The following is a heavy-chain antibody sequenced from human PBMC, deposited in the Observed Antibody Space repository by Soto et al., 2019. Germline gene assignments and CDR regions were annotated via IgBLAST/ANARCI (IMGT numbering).Heavy chain of an antibody. CDR2: INAGNGNT. CDR3: ARVPVYRPGSFDI. D-gene: IGHD1-20*01. CDR1: GYTFTSYA. V-gene: IGHV1-3*01. Sequence: ASVKVSCKASGYTFTSYAMHWVRQAPGQRLEWMGWINAGNGNTKYSQKFQGRVTITRDTSASTAYMELSSLRSEDTAVYYCARVPVYRPGSFDIWGQGTMVTVSS. J-gene: IGHJ3*02.